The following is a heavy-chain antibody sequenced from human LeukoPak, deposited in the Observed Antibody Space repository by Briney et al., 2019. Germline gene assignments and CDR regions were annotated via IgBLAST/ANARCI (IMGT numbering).Heavy chain of an antibody. V-gene: IGHV1-24*01. Sequence: GASVTVSFKVSGYTHTELSMHWVRQAPGKGLEGMGRFGPEDGETIYAQKFQGRVTITEDTSTDTAYMEPSSVRSEHTAVYYCATLSCSLVWGKGTTVTVSS. CDR1: GYTHTELS. CDR3: ATLSCSLV. J-gene: IGHJ6*04. CDR2: FGPEDGET. D-gene: IGHD2-2*01.